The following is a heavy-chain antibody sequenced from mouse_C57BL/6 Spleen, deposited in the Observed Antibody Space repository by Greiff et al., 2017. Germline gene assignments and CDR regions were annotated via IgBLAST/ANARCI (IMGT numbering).Heavy chain of an antibody. Sequence: VKLVESGPELVKPGASVKLSCKASGYTFTSYDINWVKQRPGQGLEWIGWIYPRDGSTKYNEKFKGKATLTVDTSSSTAYMELHSLTSEDSAVYFCARGNYSNLAWFAYWGQGTLVTVSA. CDR1: GYTFTSYD. CDR2: IYPRDGST. D-gene: IGHD2-5*01. V-gene: IGHV1-85*01. CDR3: ARGNYSNLAWFAY. J-gene: IGHJ3*01.